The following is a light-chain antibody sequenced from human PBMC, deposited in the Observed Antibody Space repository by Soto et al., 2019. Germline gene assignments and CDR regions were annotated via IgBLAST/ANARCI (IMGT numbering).Light chain of an antibody. J-gene: IGLJ1*01. CDR1: SSNIGKNY. V-gene: IGLV1-51*02. CDR2: EDN. CDR3: GTWDSSLSVFV. Sequence: QSALTQPPSVSAAPGQKVTFSCSGSSSNIGKNYVSWYQQVPGTAPKLLICEDNKRRPGIPDRFSGSKSGTSATLGITGPQTGDEADYYCGTWDSSLSVFVFGTGTKVTVL.